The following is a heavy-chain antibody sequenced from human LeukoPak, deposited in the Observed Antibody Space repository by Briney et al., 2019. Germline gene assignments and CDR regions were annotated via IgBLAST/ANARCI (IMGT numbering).Heavy chain of an antibody. CDR3: ARLHDYYWYFDL. Sequence: ASVKISCKASGYTFIRNHIHWVRQAPGQGLEWMGIINPSGGSTTYAQKFQGRVTMTRDTSTSTVYMELSSLRSEDTAVYYCARLHDYYWYFDLWGRGTQVTVSS. J-gene: IGHJ2*01. CDR1: GYTFIRNH. CDR2: INPSGGST. V-gene: IGHV1-46*01. D-gene: IGHD5-12*01.